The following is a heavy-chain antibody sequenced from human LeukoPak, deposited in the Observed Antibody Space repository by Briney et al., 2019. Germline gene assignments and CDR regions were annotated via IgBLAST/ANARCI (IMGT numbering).Heavy chain of an antibody. J-gene: IGHJ3*02. V-gene: IGHV3-48*02. Sequence: PGGSLRLSCAASGFTFSSYNMNWVRQAPGKGLEWVSYISGSSSTIYYADSVKGRFTVSRDNAKNSLFLQMNSLRDEDTAVYYCARDLRLAFDIWGQGTMVTVSS. CDR1: GFTFSSYN. CDR3: ARDLRLAFDI. CDR2: ISGSSSTI.